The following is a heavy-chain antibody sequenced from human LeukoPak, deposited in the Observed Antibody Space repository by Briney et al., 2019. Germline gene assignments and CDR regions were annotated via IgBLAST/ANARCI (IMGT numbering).Heavy chain of an antibody. J-gene: IGHJ5*02. CDR2: INPNSGGT. Sequence: ASVKVSCKASGGTFSSYAISWVRQAPGQGLEWMGWINPNSGGTNYAQKFQGRVTMTRDTSISTAHMELSRLRSDDTAVYYCSTLGSIAAAGDNWFDPWGQGTLVTVSS. CDR3: STLGSIAAAGDNWFDP. CDR1: GGTFSSYA. D-gene: IGHD6-13*01. V-gene: IGHV1-2*02.